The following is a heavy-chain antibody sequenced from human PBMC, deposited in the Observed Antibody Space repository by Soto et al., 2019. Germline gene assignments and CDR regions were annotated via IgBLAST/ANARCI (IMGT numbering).Heavy chain of an antibody. Sequence: EVQLLESGGGLVQPGGSLRLSCAASGFTFSVFAMSWVRQAPGKGLELVSTISGRGENTYYADSVKGRFTISRDNSKNTLNLQMNSLRCEDTAVYYCAKDRGTGDYGVNAVDIWGQGTMVTVAS. CDR2: ISGRGENT. J-gene: IGHJ3*02. CDR1: GFTFSVFA. D-gene: IGHD7-27*01. V-gene: IGHV3-23*01. CDR3: AKDRGTGDYGVNAVDI.